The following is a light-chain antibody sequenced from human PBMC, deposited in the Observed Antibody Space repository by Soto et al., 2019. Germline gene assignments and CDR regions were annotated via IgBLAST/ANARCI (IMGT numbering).Light chain of an antibody. J-gene: IGLJ1*01. CDR3: GAWESSLNPYV. V-gene: IGLV1-51*01. CDR2: DNN. CDR1: SFNIGNNY. Sequence: QSVLTQPPSVSAAPGQKVIISCSGSSFNIGNNYVSWYQQLPGTAPKLLIYDNNKRPSGIPDRFSGPKSGTSATLAITGLQTADEADYYCGAWESSLNPYVFGTGTKVTAL.